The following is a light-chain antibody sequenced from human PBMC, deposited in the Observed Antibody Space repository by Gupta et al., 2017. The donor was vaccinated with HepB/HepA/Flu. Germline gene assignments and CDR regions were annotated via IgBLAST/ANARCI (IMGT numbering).Light chain of an antibody. CDR1: QTINTW. Sequence: DLQITQSPSTLSASVGDRVTITCRASQTINTWLAWYQQKPGKAPNLLIYKASNVERGVPSRFSGSGSGTEFTLTISSLQPDDFATYYCQQYKSYSTFGQGTKLEIK. CDR3: QQYKSYST. CDR2: KAS. V-gene: IGKV1-5*03. J-gene: IGKJ2*01.